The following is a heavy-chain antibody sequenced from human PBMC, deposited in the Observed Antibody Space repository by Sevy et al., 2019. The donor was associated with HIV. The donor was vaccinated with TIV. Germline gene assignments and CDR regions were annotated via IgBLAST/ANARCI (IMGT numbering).Heavy chain of an antibody. J-gene: IGHJ3*02. CDR3: ARDRRGFGGNYAFDI. Sequence: GGSLRLSCATSGFTFSSYSMNWVRQAPGKGLEWVSYISSSSSTIYYADSVKGRFTISRDNAKNSLYLQMNSLRAEDTAGYYCARDRRGFGGNYAFDIWGQGTMVTVSS. D-gene: IGHD2-21*02. CDR1: GFTFSSYS. CDR2: ISSSSSTI. V-gene: IGHV3-48*01.